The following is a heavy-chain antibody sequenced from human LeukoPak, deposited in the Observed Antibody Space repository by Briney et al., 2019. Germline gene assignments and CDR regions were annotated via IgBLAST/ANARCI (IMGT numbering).Heavy chain of an antibody. J-gene: IGHJ3*02. V-gene: IGHV4-59*01. Sequence: NPSETLSLTCTVSGGSISSYYWSWIRQPPGKGLEWIGYIYYSGSTNYNPSLKSRVTISVDTSKNQFSLKLSSVTAADTAVYYCARDQNRAGTTTGGGAFDIWGQGTMVTVSS. CDR1: GGSISSYY. CDR2: IYYSGST. D-gene: IGHD1-7*01. CDR3: ARDQNRAGTTTGGGAFDI.